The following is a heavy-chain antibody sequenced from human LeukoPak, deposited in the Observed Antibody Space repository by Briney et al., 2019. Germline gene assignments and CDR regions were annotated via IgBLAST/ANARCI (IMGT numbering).Heavy chain of an antibody. J-gene: IGHJ6*02. V-gene: IGHV3-9*01. CDR2: ISWNSGSI. CDR1: GFTFDDYA. D-gene: IGHD1-14*01. Sequence: GGSLRLSCAASGFTFDDYAMHWVRQAPGKGLEWVSGISWNSGSIGYADSVKGRFTISRDNAKNSMFLEMNGLRVEDTAVYYCARDGRTTMDVWGRGTTVIVSS. CDR3: ARDGRTTMDV.